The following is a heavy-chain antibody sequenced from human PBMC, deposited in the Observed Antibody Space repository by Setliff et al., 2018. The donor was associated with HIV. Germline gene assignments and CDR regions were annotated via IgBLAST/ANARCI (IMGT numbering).Heavy chain of an antibody. Sequence: SETLSLTCTLSGASISSHYWSWIRQAPGKGLEWVGSVDFRGNSSANPSLKSRLMISVDMSKNRLSLKLTSVTAADTAVYFCARAGYNLWSGYDAFDVWGQGTLVTVSS. CDR1: GASISSHY. CDR3: ARAGYNLWSGYDAFDV. D-gene: IGHD3-3*01. V-gene: IGHV4-59*11. J-gene: IGHJ3*01. CDR2: VDFRGNS.